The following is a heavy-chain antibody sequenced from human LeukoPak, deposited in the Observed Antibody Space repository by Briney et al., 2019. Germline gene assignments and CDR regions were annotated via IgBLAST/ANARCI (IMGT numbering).Heavy chain of an antibody. J-gene: IGHJ5*02. V-gene: IGHV4-59*01. CDR2: IYYSGST. CDR1: GVSISSYY. CDR3: ARVRRNDYYDSSGYYYRWFDP. Sequence: SETLSLTCTVSGVSISSYYWSWIRQPPGKGLEWIGYIYYSGSTNYNPSLKSRVTVSVDTSKNQFSLRLSSVTAADTAVYYCARVRRNDYYDSSGYYYRWFDPWGQGTLDTVSS. D-gene: IGHD3-22*01.